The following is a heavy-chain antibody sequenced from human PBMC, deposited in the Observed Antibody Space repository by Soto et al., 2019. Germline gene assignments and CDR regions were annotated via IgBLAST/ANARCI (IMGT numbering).Heavy chain of an antibody. J-gene: IGHJ6*01. CDR3: ARGRGVGTDTVHSRYYGMDV. CDR2: IYHSGTT. V-gene: IGHV4-59*01. Sequence: VQLQQSGPGLVKPSETLSLTCTVSGGSINNYYWSWIRQPPGKGLEWIGYIYHSGTTNYNPSIQTRVTDSVATYNSCFTLKRRCVNSAYRAVYYCARGRGVGTDTVHSRYYGMDVW. D-gene: IGHD3-10*01. CDR1: GGSINNYY.